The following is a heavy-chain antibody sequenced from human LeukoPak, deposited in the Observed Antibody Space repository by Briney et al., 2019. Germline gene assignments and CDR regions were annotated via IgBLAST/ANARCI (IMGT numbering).Heavy chain of an antibody. D-gene: IGHD7-27*01. J-gene: IGHJ4*02. Sequence: GGSLRLSCAASGFTFSSYAMGWVRQAPGKGLEWVSSIIGGPRTSYYADSVKGRFTISTDNSNSRLYLQMNSLRAEDTAIYDCAKDFVSGDGRWEIDYWGQGTLVTVSS. V-gene: IGHV3-23*01. CDR3: AKDFVSGDGRWEIDY. CDR2: IIGGPRTS. CDR1: GFTFSSYA.